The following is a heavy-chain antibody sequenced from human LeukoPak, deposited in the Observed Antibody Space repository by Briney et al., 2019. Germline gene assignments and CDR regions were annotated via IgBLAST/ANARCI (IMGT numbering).Heavy chain of an antibody. Sequence: PGGSLRLSCAASGFTFSSYSMNWVRQAPGKGLEWVSSISSSSSYIYYADSVKGRFTISRDNSENTLYLQMNSLRAEDTAVYYCAEDLAAPPYYPQNYWGQGTLVTVSS. V-gene: IGHV3-21*04. J-gene: IGHJ4*02. CDR3: AEDLAAPPYYPQNY. CDR1: GFTFSSYS. D-gene: IGHD3-22*01. CDR2: ISSSSSYI.